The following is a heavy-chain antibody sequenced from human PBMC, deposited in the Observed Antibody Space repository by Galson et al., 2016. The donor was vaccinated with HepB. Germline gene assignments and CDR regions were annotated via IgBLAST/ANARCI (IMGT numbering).Heavy chain of an antibody. CDR2: ISWNSGAI. CDR3: AKDIGRGTSYYFYGMDV. CDR1: GFTLDNYA. J-gene: IGHJ6*04. D-gene: IGHD3/OR15-3a*01. Sequence: SLRLSCAASGFTLDNYAMPWVRQAPGKGLEWVSGISWNSGAIGYADSVKGRFTVSRDNAKNSLYLQMNSLRAEDTALYYCAKDIGRGTSYYFYGMDVWGKGTTVTVSS. V-gene: IGHV3-9*01.